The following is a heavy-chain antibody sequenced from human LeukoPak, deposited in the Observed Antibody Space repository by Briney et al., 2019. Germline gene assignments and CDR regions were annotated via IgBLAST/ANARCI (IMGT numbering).Heavy chain of an antibody. CDR1: GGSISSYY. CDR2: IYPIGST. D-gene: IGHD3-10*01. CDR3: ARGRGSGSSRNWFDP. Sequence: SETLSLTCTVSGGSISSYYWSWIRQPAGKGLEWIGRIYPIGSTRYNPSLKSRVTISVDNSKNQFSLKLSSVTAADTAVYYCARGRGSGSSRNWFDPWGQGTLVTVSS. V-gene: IGHV4-4*07. J-gene: IGHJ5*02.